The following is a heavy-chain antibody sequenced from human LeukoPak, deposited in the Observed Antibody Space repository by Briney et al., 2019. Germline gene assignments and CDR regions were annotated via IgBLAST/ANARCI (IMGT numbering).Heavy chain of an antibody. D-gene: IGHD2-2*01. CDR1: GGSISSSSYY. V-gene: IGHV4-39*01. CDR3: ARREIVVVPAPYMDV. CDR2: IHYSGST. Sequence: SETLSLTCTVSGGSISSSSYYWGWIRQPPGKGLEWIGSIHYSGSTSYNPSLKSRVTISVDTSNNQFSLKLSSMTAADTAVYYCARREIVVVPAPYMDVWGKGTTVTVSS. J-gene: IGHJ6*03.